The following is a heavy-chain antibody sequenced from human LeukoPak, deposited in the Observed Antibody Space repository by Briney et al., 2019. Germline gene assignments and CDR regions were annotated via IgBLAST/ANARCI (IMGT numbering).Heavy chain of an antibody. Sequence: GGSLRLSCAASGFTFSSYSMNWVRQAPGKGLEWVSSISSSSSYIYYADSVKGRFTISRDNAKNSLYLQMNSLRAEDTAVYYCASYDSSGGGIDYWGKGTLVTVSS. V-gene: IGHV3-21*01. D-gene: IGHD3-22*01. CDR2: ISSSSSYI. CDR3: ASYDSSGGGIDY. CDR1: GFTFSSYS. J-gene: IGHJ4*02.